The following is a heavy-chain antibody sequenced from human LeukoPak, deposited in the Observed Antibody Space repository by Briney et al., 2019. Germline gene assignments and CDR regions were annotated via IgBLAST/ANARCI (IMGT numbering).Heavy chain of an antibody. CDR1: GYTFTNYY. V-gene: IGHV1-46*01. D-gene: IGHD2-2*01. Sequence: ASVTVSYKASGYTFTNYYMHWVRQAPGQGGEGMGIINPSGGSTSYAQRFQGRGTMTRDTSTSTVYMELSSLRSEATAVYYCASEDIVVVPAASALDYWGQGTLVTVSS. CDR3: ASEDIVVVPAASALDY. CDR2: INPSGGST. J-gene: IGHJ4*02.